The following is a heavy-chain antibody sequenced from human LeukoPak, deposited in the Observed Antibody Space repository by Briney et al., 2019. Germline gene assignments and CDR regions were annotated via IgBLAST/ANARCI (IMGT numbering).Heavy chain of an antibody. CDR2: INPNSGGT. J-gene: IGHJ4*02. V-gene: IGHV1-2*02. CDR1: AYTFTSYG. Sequence: ASVKVSCKASAYTFTSYGISWVRQAPGQGLEWMGWINPNSGGTNYAQKFQGRVTMTRDTSISTAYMELSRLRSDDTAVYYCARDPLGDYGSGTFDYWGQGTLVTVSS. CDR3: ARDPLGDYGSGTFDY. D-gene: IGHD3-10*01.